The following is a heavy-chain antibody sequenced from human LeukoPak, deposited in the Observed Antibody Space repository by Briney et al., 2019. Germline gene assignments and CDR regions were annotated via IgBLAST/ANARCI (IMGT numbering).Heavy chain of an antibody. J-gene: IGHJ4*02. CDR2: IWYDGSKK. V-gene: IGHV3-33*01. Sequence: PGGSLRLSCAASGFTFSGHGMHWVRQAPGKGLEWVAVIWYDGSKKYYADSVKGRFTISRDNSKNTLYLQMNSLRAEDTAVYYCAGGRDGYRTGFDYWGQGTLVTVSS. D-gene: IGHD5-24*01. CDR1: GFTFSGHG. CDR3: AGGRDGYRTGFDY.